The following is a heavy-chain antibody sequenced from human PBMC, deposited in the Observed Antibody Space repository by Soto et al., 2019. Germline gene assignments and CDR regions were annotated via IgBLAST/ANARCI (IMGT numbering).Heavy chain of an antibody. CDR2: ISAYNGNT. Sequence: ASVKVSCKASGYTFTSYGISWVRQAPGQGLEWMGWISAYNGNTNYAQKLQGRVTMTTDTSTSTAYMELGSLRSEDTAVYYCARGGNYDFWSGYYTDFDYWGQGTLVTVSS. J-gene: IGHJ4*02. CDR3: ARGGNYDFWSGYYTDFDY. V-gene: IGHV1-18*01. CDR1: GYTFTSYG. D-gene: IGHD3-3*01.